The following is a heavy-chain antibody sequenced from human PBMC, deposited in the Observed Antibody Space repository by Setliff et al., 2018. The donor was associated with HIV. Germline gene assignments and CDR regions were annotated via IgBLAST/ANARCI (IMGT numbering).Heavy chain of an antibody. CDR3: ARDVSWRVRTYIDY. CDR1: GFTFDDYG. V-gene: IGHV3-20*04. J-gene: IGHJ4*02. CDR2: INWNGGST. D-gene: IGHD3-3*01. Sequence: PGGSLRLSCAASGFTFDDYGMSWVRQAPGKGLEWVSGINWNGGSTGYADSVRGRFTISRDNAKNSLYLQMNSLRAEDTALYYCARDVSWRVRTYIDYWGQGALVTVSS.